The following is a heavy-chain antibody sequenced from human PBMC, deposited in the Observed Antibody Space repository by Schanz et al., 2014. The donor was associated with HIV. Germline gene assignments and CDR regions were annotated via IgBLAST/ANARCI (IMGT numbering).Heavy chain of an antibody. CDR3: TTDSEPYVY. CDR1: GFTFDAYT. J-gene: IGHJ4*02. Sequence: EVQVSESGGGFVQPGASLRLSCVVSGFTFDAYTMNWVRQAPGKGLEWVGRVKSKIDGGTTDYAAPVKGRFIISRDDSKNTMYLQMNRLKAEDTALYYCTTDSEPYVYWGQGTLVTVSS. V-gene: IGHV3-15*01. CDR2: VKSKIDGGTT. D-gene: IGHD3-16*01.